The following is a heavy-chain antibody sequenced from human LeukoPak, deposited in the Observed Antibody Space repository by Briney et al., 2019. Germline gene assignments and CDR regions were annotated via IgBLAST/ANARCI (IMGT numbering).Heavy chain of an antibody. V-gene: IGHV3-33*08. D-gene: IGHD1-1*01. CDR3: AREPTTSATTYDGFDM. CDR1: SGASGFTSSSYG. J-gene: IGHJ3*02. CDR2: IWYDGSNK. Sequence: GRSLRLSCAASGASGFTSSSYGMHWVRQAPGKGLEWVAVIWYDGSNKDYADSVKGRFTVSRDNSKNTLYLQMNSLRVEDTAVYYCAREPTTSATTYDGFDMWGQGTMVSVSS.